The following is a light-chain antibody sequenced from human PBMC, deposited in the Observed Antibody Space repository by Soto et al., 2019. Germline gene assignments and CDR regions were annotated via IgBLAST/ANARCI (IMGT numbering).Light chain of an antibody. CDR2: EVS. J-gene: IGLJ2*01. Sequence: QSALTQPASVSGSPGQSITISCTGTSSDVGGYNYVSWYQQHPGKAPKLMIYEVSNRPSGVSNRFSGSKSGNTASLTISGIQAEDEADYYCSSYTSSSTSAVFGGGTKLTVL. CDR3: SSYTSSSTSAV. V-gene: IGLV2-14*01. CDR1: SSDVGGYNY.